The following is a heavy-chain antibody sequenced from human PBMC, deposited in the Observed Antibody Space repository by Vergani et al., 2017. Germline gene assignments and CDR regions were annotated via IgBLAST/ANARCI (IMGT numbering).Heavy chain of an antibody. CDR3: ARVGDTEKDYCDYMDV. Sequence: QVQLQQWGAGLLKPSETLSLTCAVYGGSFSGYYWSWIRQPPGKGLEWIGEINHSGSTNYNPSLKSRVTRSVDKSKNQFSLKLGSVTAAGTAVYYCARVGDTEKDYCDYMDVWGKGTTVTVSS. V-gene: IGHV4-34*01. D-gene: IGHD5-18*01. CDR2: INHSGST. J-gene: IGHJ6*03. CDR1: GGSFSGYY.